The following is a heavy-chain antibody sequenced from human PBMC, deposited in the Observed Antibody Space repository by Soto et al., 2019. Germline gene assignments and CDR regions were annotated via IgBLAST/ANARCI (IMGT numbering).Heavy chain of an antibody. CDR1: GFSLSTSGVG. Sequence: QITLKESGPTLVKPTQTLTLTCTFSGFSLSTSGVGVGWIRQPPGKALEWLALIYWDDDKRYSPSLKSRLTITKDSPKNHGVLTKTNMDPVDTATYYHATGYSSRWYLAGVDVWGQGTTVTVSS. CDR3: ATGYSSRWYLAGVDV. J-gene: IGHJ6*02. D-gene: IGHD6-19*01. CDR2: IYWDDDK. V-gene: IGHV2-5*02.